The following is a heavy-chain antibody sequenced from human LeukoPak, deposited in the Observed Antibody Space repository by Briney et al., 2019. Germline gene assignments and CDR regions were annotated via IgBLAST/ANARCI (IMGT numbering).Heavy chain of an antibody. CDR3: AKSLGYYDSSGYYNS. CDR1: GFTFSSYG. J-gene: IGHJ4*02. Sequence: PGGSLRLSCAASGFTFSSYGMSWVRQAPGKGLEWVSAISGSGGSTYYADSVKGRFTISRDNSKNTLYLQMNSLRAEDTAVYYCAKSLGYYDSSGYYNSWGQGTLVTVSS. V-gene: IGHV3-23*01. D-gene: IGHD3-22*01. CDR2: ISGSGGST.